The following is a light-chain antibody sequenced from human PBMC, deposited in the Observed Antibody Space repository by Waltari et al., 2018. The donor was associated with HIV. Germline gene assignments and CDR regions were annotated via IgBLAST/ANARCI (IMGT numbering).Light chain of an antibody. CDR3: QQYHNWPYT. CDR1: QSISSK. J-gene: IGKJ2*01. Sequence: EIVMTQSPVTLSVSPGERATLSCRASQSISSKLAWYQQQPGQPPRLVIYAASTRATGIPARFSGSGSGTYFTLTISSLQSEDFAVYYCQQYHNWPYTFGQGTKLDIK. CDR2: AAS. V-gene: IGKV3-15*01.